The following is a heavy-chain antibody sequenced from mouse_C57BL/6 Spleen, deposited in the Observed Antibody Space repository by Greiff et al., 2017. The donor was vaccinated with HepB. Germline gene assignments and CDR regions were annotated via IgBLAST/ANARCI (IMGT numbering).Heavy chain of an antibody. CDR3: ASLYRD. CDR2: INPSTGGT. J-gene: IGHJ3*01. Sequence: VQLQQSGPELVKPGASVKISCKASGYSFTGYYMNWVKQSPEKSLEWIGEINPSTGGTTYNQKFKAKATLTVDKSSSTAYMQLKSLTSEDSAVYYCASLYRDWGQGTLVTVSA. V-gene: IGHV1-42*01. D-gene: IGHD1-3*01. CDR1: GYSFTGYY.